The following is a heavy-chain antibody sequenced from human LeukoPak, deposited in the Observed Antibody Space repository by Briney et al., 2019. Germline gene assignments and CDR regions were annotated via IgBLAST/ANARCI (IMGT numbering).Heavy chain of an antibody. Sequence: SETLSLTCTVSGGSISSYYWSWIRQPPGKELEWIGYIYYSGSTNYNPSLKSRVTISVDTSKNQFSLKLSSVTAADTAVYYCARQIAVAGTSRFDYWGQGTLVTVSS. CDR3: ARQIAVAGTSRFDY. J-gene: IGHJ4*02. CDR1: GGSISSYY. V-gene: IGHV4-59*01. D-gene: IGHD6-19*01. CDR2: IYYSGST.